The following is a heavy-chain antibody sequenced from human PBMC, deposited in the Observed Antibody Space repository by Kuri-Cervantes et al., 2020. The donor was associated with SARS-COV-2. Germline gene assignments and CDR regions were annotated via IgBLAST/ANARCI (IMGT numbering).Heavy chain of an antibody. CDR1: GGSIITYY. CDR2: LNYSGST. Sequence: SETLSLTCTVSGGSIITYYWSWIRQPPGKGLEWIGYLNYSGSTNYNPSLKSRVTISLDTAKYQFSLKLISVTAADTAVYYCATGSYYVAYDYWGQGTLVTVSS. D-gene: IGHD1-26*01. CDR3: ATGSYYVAYDY. V-gene: IGHV4-59*01. J-gene: IGHJ4*02.